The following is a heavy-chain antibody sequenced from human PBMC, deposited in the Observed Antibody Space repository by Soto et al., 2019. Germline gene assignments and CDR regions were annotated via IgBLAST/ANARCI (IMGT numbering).Heavy chain of an antibody. CDR2: ISSSSSYI. CDR1: GFTFSSYS. J-gene: IGHJ6*02. D-gene: IGHD3-3*01. Sequence: GSLRLSCAASGFTFSSYSMNWVRQAPGKGLEWVSSISSSSSYIYYADSVKGRFTISRDNAKNSLYLQMNSLRAEDTAVYYCARDDYDFWSDSYYYYGMDVWGQGTTVTVSS. V-gene: IGHV3-21*01. CDR3: ARDDYDFWSDSYYYYGMDV.